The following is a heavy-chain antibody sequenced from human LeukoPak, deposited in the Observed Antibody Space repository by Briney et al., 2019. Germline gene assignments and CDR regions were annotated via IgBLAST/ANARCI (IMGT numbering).Heavy chain of an antibody. CDR1: GFTFSTYW. J-gene: IGHJ4*02. CDR2: INPDGSTT. Sequence: PGGSLRLSCAASGFTFSTYWMHWVRHPPEKGLLWVSHINPDGSTTNYADSVKGRFTISRDNAKNTLYLQMNNLRVEDTAVYYCARDVSGRDDYWGQGTLVIVSS. V-gene: IGHV3-74*01. CDR3: ARDVSGRDDY. D-gene: IGHD6-25*01.